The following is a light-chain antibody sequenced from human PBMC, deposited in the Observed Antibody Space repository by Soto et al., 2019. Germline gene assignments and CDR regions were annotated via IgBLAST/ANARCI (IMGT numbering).Light chain of an antibody. V-gene: IGKV3-11*01. Sequence: EIVLTQSPATLSLSPGERATLSCRASQSVSSHLAWYQQKLGQAPRLLIYDASSRATGIPARFSGSGSGTDLTLTISSLEPEDFAVYYCQQRSNWPPDLTFGGGTKLEIK. CDR1: QSVSSH. CDR2: DAS. J-gene: IGKJ4*01. CDR3: QQRSNWPPDLT.